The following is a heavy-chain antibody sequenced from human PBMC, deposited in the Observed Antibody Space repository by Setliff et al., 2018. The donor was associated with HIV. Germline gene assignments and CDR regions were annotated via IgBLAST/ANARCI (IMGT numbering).Heavy chain of an antibody. J-gene: IGHJ4*02. Sequence: LSLSCAASGFTFSNYEMNWVRQAPGKGLEWVSSISSSSSYTHYADSVEGRFTISRDNVKNSLYLQMNSLRAEDTAVYYCAKDHATSSWFTALLDYWGQGALVTVSS. V-gene: IGHV3-21*04. D-gene: IGHD6-13*01. CDR3: AKDHATSSWFTALLDY. CDR1: GFTFSNYE. CDR2: ISSSSSYT.